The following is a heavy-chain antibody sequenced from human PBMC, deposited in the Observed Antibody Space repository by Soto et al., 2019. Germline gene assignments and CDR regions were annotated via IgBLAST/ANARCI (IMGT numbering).Heavy chain of an antibody. D-gene: IGHD5-18*01. V-gene: IGHV3-30-3*01. CDR2: ISYDGYNA. Sequence: AGSLRLSCAASGFDFSTHVVHWVRQAPGQGLEWVAVISYDGYNAYYADSVKGRFTISKDNSRNTLFLQMDNLRSDDTAVYFCARDGGFSYGFDYYFDYWGQGTLVTVSS. CDR1: GFDFSTHV. CDR3: ARDGGFSYGFDYYFDY. J-gene: IGHJ4*02.